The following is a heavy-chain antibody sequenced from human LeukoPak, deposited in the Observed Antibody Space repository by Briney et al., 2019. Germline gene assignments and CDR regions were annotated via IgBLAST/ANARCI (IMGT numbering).Heavy chain of an antibody. D-gene: IGHD2-8*01. Sequence: GASVKVSCKASGHTFTNDEIHWVRQATGQGLEWMGWMNPSSGNTGYAQEFQGRLTMTRNTSISTAYMDLSSLRSDDTAVYYCARRDCTTGACRFDDWGQGTRVSVSP. V-gene: IGHV1-8*01. CDR2: MNPSSGNT. J-gene: IGHJ4*02. CDR1: GHTFTNDE. CDR3: ARRDCTTGACRFDD.